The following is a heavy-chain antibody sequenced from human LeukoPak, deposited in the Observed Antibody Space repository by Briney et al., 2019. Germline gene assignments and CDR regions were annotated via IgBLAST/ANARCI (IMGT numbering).Heavy chain of an antibody. CDR2: IYYNGGT. Sequence: SQTLSLTCTVSGGPISSGGYYWSWIRQHPGKGLEWIGYIYYNGGTHYNPSLKSRVTISVDTSKNQFSLKLSSVTAADTAVYYCARVQIYDILTGYSSYYFDYWGQGTLVTVSS. D-gene: IGHD3-9*01. J-gene: IGHJ4*02. V-gene: IGHV4-31*03. CDR1: GGPISSGGYY. CDR3: ARVQIYDILTGYSSYYFDY.